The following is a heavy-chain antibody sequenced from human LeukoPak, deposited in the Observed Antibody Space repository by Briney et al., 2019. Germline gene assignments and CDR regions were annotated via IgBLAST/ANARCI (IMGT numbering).Heavy chain of an antibody. D-gene: IGHD6-19*01. J-gene: IGHJ3*02. V-gene: IGHV4-34*01. Sequence: SETLSLTCAVYGGSFSGYYWSWIRQPPGKGLEWIGEINHSGSTYYNPSLKSRVTISVDTSKNQFSLKPSSVTAADTAVYYCARQPQWLGAFDIWGQGTMVTVSS. CDR3: ARQPQWLGAFDI. CDR1: GGSFSGYY. CDR2: INHSGST.